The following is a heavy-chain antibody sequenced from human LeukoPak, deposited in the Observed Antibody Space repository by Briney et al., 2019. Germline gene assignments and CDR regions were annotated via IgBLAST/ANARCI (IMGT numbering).Heavy chain of an antibody. J-gene: IGHJ4*02. Sequence: PGGSLRLSCVASGFTFTNYCMTCVRQAPGKGLEWVSNINQDQSEKWYVASVKGRFTVSRDNAKNSMYLQMNSLRAEDTAIYYCARSVEEGYCSETSCYAGYWGRGTLVTVSS. V-gene: IGHV3-7*03. D-gene: IGHD2-2*01. CDR3: ARSVEEGYCSETSCYAGY. CDR1: GFTFTNYC. CDR2: INQDQSEK.